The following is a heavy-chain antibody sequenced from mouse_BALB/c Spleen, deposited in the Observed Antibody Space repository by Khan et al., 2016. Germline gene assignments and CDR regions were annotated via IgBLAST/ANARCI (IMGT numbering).Heavy chain of an antibody. Sequence: QVQLQQSGAELVNPGASVKMSCKASGYTFTNSWIHWVKQRPGHGLEWIGNINPSTAYTEHKQKLKDKATLTADKSSSTAYMQLNSLTSEDSAVYYCARREYGNYGVAYGGQGTLVTVSA. D-gene: IGHD2-10*02. CDR1: GYTFTNSW. J-gene: IGHJ3*01. CDR2: INPSTAYT. CDR3: ARREYGNYGVAY. V-gene: IGHV1-7*01.